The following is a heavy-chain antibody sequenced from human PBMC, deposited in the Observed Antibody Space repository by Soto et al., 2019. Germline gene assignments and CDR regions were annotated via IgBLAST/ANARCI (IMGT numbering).Heavy chain of an antibody. CDR3: ARSPGDYSGYDPDRYDY. CDR1: GGSISSSSYY. J-gene: IGHJ4*01. D-gene: IGHD5-12*01. Sequence: SETLSLTCTVSGGSISSSSYYWGWIRQPPGKGLEWIGSIYYSGGTYYNPSLKSRVTISIDTSKSQFSLRLSSVTAADTAVYYCARSPGDYSGYDPDRYDYWGHGTLVTVSS. V-gene: IGHV4-39*01. CDR2: IYYSGGT.